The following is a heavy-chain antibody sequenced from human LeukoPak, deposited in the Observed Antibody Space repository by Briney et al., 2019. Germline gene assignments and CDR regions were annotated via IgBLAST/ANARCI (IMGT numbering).Heavy chain of an antibody. Sequence: PSETLSLTCAVYGGSFSGYYWSWIRQPPGKGLEWIGEINHSGSTNYNPSLKSRVTISVDTSKNQFFLKLSSVTAADTAVYFCANLISPGWFAPWGEGTLVTVPS. CDR2: INHSGST. D-gene: IGHD1-14*01. CDR3: ANLISPGWFAP. CDR1: GGSFSGYY. J-gene: IGHJ5*02. V-gene: IGHV4-34*01.